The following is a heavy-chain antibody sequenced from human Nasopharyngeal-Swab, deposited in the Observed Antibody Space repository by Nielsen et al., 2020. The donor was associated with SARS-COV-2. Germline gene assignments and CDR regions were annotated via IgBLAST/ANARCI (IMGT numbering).Heavy chain of an antibody. CDR3: AREMGTTHHDAFDI. CDR2: IDPSDSYT. Sequence: GESLKISCKGFGYSFTNYWISWVRQMPGRGLEWMGRIDPSDSYTNYSPPFQGHVTISVDKSISTAYLQWSSLKASDTAMYYCAREMGTTHHDAFDIWGQGTMLTVSS. V-gene: IGHV5-10-1*01. D-gene: IGHD1-26*01. CDR1: GYSFTNYW. J-gene: IGHJ3*02.